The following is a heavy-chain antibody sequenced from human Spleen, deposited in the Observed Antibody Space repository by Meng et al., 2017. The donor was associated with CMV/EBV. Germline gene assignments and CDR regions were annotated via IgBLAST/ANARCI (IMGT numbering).Heavy chain of an antibody. Sequence: KVSGKASGGTLRRYGIRWVGQDPGQGVEWKGGIIPIFGKANYAQKFQGRVTMTRDTSISTAYMELSSLRSDDTAVYYCVRLAGGVDYWGQGTLVTVSS. CDR2: IIPIFGKA. CDR3: VRLAGGVDY. J-gene: IGHJ4*02. D-gene: IGHD3-10*01. V-gene: IGHV1-69*05. CDR1: GGTLRRYG.